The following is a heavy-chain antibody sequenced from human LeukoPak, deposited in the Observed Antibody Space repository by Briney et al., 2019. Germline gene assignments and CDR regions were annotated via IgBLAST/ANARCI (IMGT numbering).Heavy chain of an antibody. Sequence: SGGSLRLSCAASGFTFSNYNMNWVRQAPGKGLEWVSSITSSSSYISYADSLKGRFTTSRDNSKNTLYLQMNSLRAEDAAVYYCAKDYGSGSYYPIPFDYWGQGTLVTVSS. J-gene: IGHJ4*02. V-gene: IGHV3-21*01. CDR2: ITSSSSYI. CDR1: GFTFSNYN. D-gene: IGHD3-10*01. CDR3: AKDYGSGSYYPIPFDY.